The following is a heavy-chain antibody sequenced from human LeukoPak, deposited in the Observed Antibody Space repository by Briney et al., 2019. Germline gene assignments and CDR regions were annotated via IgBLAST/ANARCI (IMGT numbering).Heavy chain of an antibody. V-gene: IGHV1-69*04. Sequence: SVKVSCKASGGTFSSYAISRVRKAPGQGLEWMGRIIPILGIANYAQKFQGRVTITADKSTSTAYMELSSLRSEDTAVYYCARDLVYRAAGPPGPEFDPWGQGTLVTVSS. CDR2: IIPILGIA. CDR1: GGTFSSYA. J-gene: IGHJ5*02. D-gene: IGHD6-13*01. CDR3: ARDLVYRAAGPPGPEFDP.